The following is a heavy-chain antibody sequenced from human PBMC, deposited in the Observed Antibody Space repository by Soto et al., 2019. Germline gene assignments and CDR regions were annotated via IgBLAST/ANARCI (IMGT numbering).Heavy chain of an antibody. J-gene: IGHJ4*02. D-gene: IGHD5-12*01. CDR2: IIPIFGTA. CDR3: ASNVGDGYNYFY. CDR1: GGTFSSYA. V-gene: IGHV1-69*13. Sequence: ASVKVSCKASGGTFSSYAISWVRQAPGQGLKWMGGIIPIFGTANYAQKFQGRVTITADESTSTAYMELSSLRSEDTAVYYCASNVGDGYNYFYWGQGTLVTVSS.